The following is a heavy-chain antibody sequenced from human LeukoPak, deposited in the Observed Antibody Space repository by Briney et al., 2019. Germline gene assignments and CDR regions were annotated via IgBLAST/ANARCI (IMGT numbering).Heavy chain of an antibody. CDR3: ARNNGMDV. Sequence: GGSLRLSCAASGFTFSSYGIHWVRQAPGRGPEWVANVNRDGSETYYLDSVKGRFTISKDNAKNSLYLQMNSLRAEDTALYHCARNNGMDVWGQGTTVIVSS. J-gene: IGHJ6*02. V-gene: IGHV3-7*03. CDR2: VNRDGSET. CDR1: GFTFSSYG.